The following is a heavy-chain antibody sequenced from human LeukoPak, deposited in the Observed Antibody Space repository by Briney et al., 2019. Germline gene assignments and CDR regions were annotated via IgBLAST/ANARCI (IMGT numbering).Heavy chain of an antibody. CDR1: GFTFDDYG. D-gene: IGHD4-17*01. Sequence: GGSLRLSCAAPGFTFDDYGMSWVRQVPGKGLEWVSGINWNGGGAGYADSVKGRFTISRDNAKNSLYLQMNSLKAEDTALFYCARYLRKLYGRGGDYYFYMDVWGKGTTVTVSS. J-gene: IGHJ6*03. V-gene: IGHV3-20*04. CDR2: INWNGGGA. CDR3: ARYLRKLYGRGGDYYFYMDV.